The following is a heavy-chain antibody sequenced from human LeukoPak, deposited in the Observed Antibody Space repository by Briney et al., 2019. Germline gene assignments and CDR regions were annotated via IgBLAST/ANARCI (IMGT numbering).Heavy chain of an antibody. CDR1: GGSISGYY. CDR3: ARDGPHEYYYGMDV. V-gene: IGHV4-59*12. J-gene: IGHJ6*02. CDR2: IYYSGST. Sequence: SETLSLTCTVSGGSISGYYWSWIRQPPGKGLEWIGYIYYSGSTNYNPSLKSRLTISVDTSKNQFSLKLSSVTAADTAVYYCARDGPHEYYYGMDVWGQGTTVTVSS.